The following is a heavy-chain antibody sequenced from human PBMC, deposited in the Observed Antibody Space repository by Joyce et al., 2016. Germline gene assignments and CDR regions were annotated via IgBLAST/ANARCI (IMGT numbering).Heavy chain of an antibody. CDR3: ARVKDYPVCCGLDV. V-gene: IGHV1-18*01. CDR1: GYTFTDYD. J-gene: IGHJ6*01. Sequence: AQLVQSGTEVKKLGASVKVSCRASGYTFTDYDLAWVRQAPGQGLEWMAWVRVDSGDTKYAQQFQDRVTVTADTSTTTAYMEMRSLRSDDTAVYFCARVKDYPVCCGLDVWGQGTTVTVSS. D-gene: IGHD2-8*01. CDR2: VRVDSGDT.